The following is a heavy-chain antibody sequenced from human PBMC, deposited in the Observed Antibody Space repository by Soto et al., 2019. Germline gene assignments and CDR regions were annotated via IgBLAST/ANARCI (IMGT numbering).Heavy chain of an antibody. CDR2: ISSSSSYI. V-gene: IGHV3-21*01. J-gene: IGHJ4*02. Sequence: EVQLVESGGGLVKHGGSLRLSCAASGFTFSSYSMNWVRQAPGKGLEWVSAISSSSSYIYYADSVKGRFTISRDNAKNSRYLQMNSLRAEDTAVYYCAREPYSWNHPKLDWGQGTLVTVSS. CDR1: GFTFSSYS. D-gene: IGHD1-20*01. CDR3: AREPYSWNHPKLD.